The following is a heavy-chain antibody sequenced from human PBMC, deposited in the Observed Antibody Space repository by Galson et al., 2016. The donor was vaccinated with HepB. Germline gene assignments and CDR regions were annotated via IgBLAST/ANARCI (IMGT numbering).Heavy chain of an antibody. CDR3: ARVDFGASYYYGMDV. V-gene: IGHV1-18*03. D-gene: IGHD3-3*01. Sequence: SVKVSCKASGYIYSSYGISWVRQAPGQGLEWIGWISTYNRNTNYAQNFQDRVTMTTDTSTSTAYLHLRSLRSDDMAVDYCARVDFGASYYYGMDVWGQGTTVTVSS. CDR2: ISTYNRNT. CDR1: GYIYSSYG. J-gene: IGHJ6*02.